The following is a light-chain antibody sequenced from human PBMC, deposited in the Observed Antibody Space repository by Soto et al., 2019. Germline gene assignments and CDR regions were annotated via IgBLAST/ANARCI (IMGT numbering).Light chain of an antibody. Sequence: EIVMTQSPATMSVSPGGRAILSCRASQSVGYYLAWYQQRPGQAPRLLIFGSSTRATGSPARFSGSGSGTDFTLTIGRLQSEDVAVYYCLQYNDRPQTFGQGTKVEI. V-gene: IGKV3-15*01. J-gene: IGKJ1*01. CDR1: QSVGYY. CDR2: GSS. CDR3: LQYNDRPQT.